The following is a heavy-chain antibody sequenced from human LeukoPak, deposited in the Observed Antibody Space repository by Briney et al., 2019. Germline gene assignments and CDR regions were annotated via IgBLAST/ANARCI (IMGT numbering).Heavy chain of an antibody. Sequence: PSETLSLTCTVSGGSVNSGNYYWSWIRQPPGTGLEWIGYIYDSGSTKYNPSLKSRVTISEDTSKNQFSLKLRFVTAADTAVYYCARAPEVYDSTSYGGGWLDHWGQGIRVTVSS. V-gene: IGHV4-61*01. CDR1: GGSVNSGNYY. CDR2: IYDSGST. CDR3: ARAPEVYDSTSYGGGWLDH. J-gene: IGHJ5*02. D-gene: IGHD3-22*01.